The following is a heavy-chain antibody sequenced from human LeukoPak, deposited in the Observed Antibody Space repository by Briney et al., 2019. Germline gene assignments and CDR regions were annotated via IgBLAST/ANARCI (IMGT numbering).Heavy chain of an antibody. Sequence: ASVKVSCKASGYTFTSYDINWVRQATGQGLEWMGWMNPYSGNTGYAQKFQGRVTMTRNTSISTAYMELSSLRSEDTAVYYCARVGSSSSWYEVVARSDYWGQGTLVTVSS. CDR2: MNPYSGNT. V-gene: IGHV1-8*01. J-gene: IGHJ4*02. CDR3: ARVGSSSSWYEVVARSDY. CDR1: GYTFTSYD. D-gene: IGHD6-13*01.